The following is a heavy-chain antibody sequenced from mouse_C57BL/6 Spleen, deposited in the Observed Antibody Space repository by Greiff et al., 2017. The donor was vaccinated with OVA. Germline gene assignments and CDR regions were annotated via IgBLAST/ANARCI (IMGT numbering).Heavy chain of an antibody. CDR3: ARYMLRGAMDY. V-gene: IGHV1-64*01. CDR2: IHPNSGST. CDR1: GYTFTSYW. Sequence: QVQLKQPGAELVKPGASVKLSCKASGYTFTSYWMHWVKQRPGQGLEWIGMIHPNSGSTNYNEKFKSKATLTVDKSSSTAYMQLSSLTSEDSAVYYCARYMLRGAMDYWGQGTSVTVSS. D-gene: IGHD1-1*01. J-gene: IGHJ4*01.